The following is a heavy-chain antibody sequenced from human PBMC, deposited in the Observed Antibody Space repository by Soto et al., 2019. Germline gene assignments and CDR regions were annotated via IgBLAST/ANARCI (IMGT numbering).Heavy chain of an antibody. J-gene: IGHJ4*02. CDR3: ARLGGFCDSSGY. CDR2: IYYTGST. D-gene: IGHD3-22*01. Sequence: SETLSLTYTVSGGYIIDLYWSWILQPPGKGLEWIGYIYYTGSTNYNPSLKSRVTISVDTSKNQFSLKLYSVTAADTAVYYCARLGGFCDSSGYWGQGTLVTVFS. CDR1: GGYIIDLY. V-gene: IGHV4-59*08.